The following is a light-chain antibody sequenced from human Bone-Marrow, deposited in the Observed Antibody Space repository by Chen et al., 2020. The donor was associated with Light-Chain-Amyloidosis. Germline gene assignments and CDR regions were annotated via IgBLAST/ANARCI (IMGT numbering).Light chain of an antibody. J-gene: IGKJ4*01. CDR3: QQYGTSPRT. CDR2: GSS. V-gene: IGKV3-20*01. Sequence: ELVLPQSPGTLSLSPGEGANLSCRASQTISSNYLTWYQQKFGQAPRLLIYGSSSRATGIPDRFTGSGSGTDFTLTINRLEPEDFAMYYCQQYGTSPRTFGGGTKVEIK. CDR1: QTISSNY.